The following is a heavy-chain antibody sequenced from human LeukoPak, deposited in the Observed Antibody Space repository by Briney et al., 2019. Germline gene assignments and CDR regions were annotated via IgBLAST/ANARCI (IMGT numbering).Heavy chain of an antibody. Sequence: KPSETLSLTCTVSGGSISSYYWSWIRQPPGKGLEWIGYIYYSGSTNYNPSLKRRVTISVDTSKNQFSLKLSSVPAADTAVYYCARGSADMILGGPYYFDYWGQGTLVPVSS. CDR1: GGSISSYY. CDR3: ARGSADMILGGPYYFDY. D-gene: IGHD3-22*01. CDR2: IYYSGST. V-gene: IGHV4-59*01. J-gene: IGHJ4*02.